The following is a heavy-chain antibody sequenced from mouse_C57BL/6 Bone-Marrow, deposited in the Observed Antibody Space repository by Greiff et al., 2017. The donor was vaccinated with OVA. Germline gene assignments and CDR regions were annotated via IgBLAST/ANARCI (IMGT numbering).Heavy chain of an antibody. Sequence: QVQLQQPGAELVKPGASVKLSCKASGYTFTSYWITWVKQRPGQGLEWIGDIYPGSGSTNYNEKFKSKATLTVDTSSSTAYMQLSSLTSEDSAVYYGALYYYGRSYGFAYWGQGTLLTVSA. V-gene: IGHV1-55*01. CDR1: GYTFTSYW. D-gene: IGHD1-1*01. CDR3: ALYYYGRSYGFAY. CDR2: IYPGSGST. J-gene: IGHJ3*01.